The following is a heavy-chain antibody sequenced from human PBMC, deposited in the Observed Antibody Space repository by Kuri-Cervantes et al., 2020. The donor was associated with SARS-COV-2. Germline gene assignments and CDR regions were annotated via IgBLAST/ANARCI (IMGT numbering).Heavy chain of an antibody. CDR3: ARVEEYGDSYYYYYGMDV. Sequence: SETLSLTCTVSGGSISSGSYYWSWIRQPAGKGLEWIGRIYTSGSTNYNPSLESRVTISVDTSKNQFSLKLSSVTAADTAVYYCARVEEYGDSYYYYYGMDVWGQGTTVTVSS. D-gene: IGHD4-17*01. CDR2: IYTSGST. J-gene: IGHJ6*02. V-gene: IGHV4-61*02. CDR1: GGSISSGSYY.